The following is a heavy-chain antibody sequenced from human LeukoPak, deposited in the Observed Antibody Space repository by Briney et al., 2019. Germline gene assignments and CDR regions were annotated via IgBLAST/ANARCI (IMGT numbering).Heavy chain of an antibody. V-gene: IGHV4-34*01. J-gene: IGHJ4*02. Sequence: PSETLSLTCAVYGRSFSGYYWSWIRQPPGKGLEWIGEINHSGSTNYNPSLKSRVTISVDTSKNQFSLKLSSVTAADTAVYYCARGFWIAAAPTDWGQGTLVTVSS. CDR3: ARGFWIAAAPTD. CDR2: INHSGST. D-gene: IGHD6-13*01. CDR1: GRSFSGYY.